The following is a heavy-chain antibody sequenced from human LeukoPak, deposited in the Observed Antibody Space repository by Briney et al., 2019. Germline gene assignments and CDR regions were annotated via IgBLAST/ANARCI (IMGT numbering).Heavy chain of an antibody. V-gene: IGHV3-23*01. CDR3: AKAEGYDILTGLDY. D-gene: IGHD3-9*01. Sequence: GGSLRLSCAASGFTFSKFAMSWVRQAPGKGLEWVSGISDSGDSTYYADSVKGRFTISRDNSKNTLYLQMNSLRTEDTAVYYCAKAEGYDILTGLDYWGQGTLVTVSS. J-gene: IGHJ4*02. CDR1: GFTFSKFA. CDR2: ISDSGDST.